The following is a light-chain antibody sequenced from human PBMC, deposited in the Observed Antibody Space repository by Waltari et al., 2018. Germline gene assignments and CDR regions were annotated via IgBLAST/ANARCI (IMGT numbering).Light chain of an antibody. J-gene: IGLJ3*02. Sequence: QTVVTQEPSLSVSPAGTVTLTCALSSGSVSPTSYAIWYQQTPGQAPRTLVYKGNSRSSGVPDRFSGSILGNKAALTITGAQAEDECDYYCLLYMGSGIFVFGGGTKLTVL. CDR3: LLYMGSGIFV. CDR1: SGSVSPTSY. CDR2: KGN. V-gene: IGLV8-61*01.